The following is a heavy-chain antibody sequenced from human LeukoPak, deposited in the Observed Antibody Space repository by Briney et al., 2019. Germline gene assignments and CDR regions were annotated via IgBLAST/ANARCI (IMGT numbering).Heavy chain of an antibody. CDR3: ARGTFYGSGIGVGLKFDP. CDR2: IYHSGST. V-gene: IGHV4-4*02. D-gene: IGHD3-10*01. CDR1: GGSISSSNW. Sequence: PSGTLSLTCAVSGGSISSSNWWSWVRQPPGKGLEWIGEIYHSGSTNYNPSLKSRVTISVDTSKNQFSLKLSSVTAADTAVYYCARGTFYGSGIGVGLKFDPWGQGTLVTVSS. J-gene: IGHJ5*02.